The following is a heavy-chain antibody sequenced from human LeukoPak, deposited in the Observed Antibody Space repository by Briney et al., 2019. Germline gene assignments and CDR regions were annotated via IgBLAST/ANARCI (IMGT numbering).Heavy chain of an antibody. Sequence: SETLSLTCTVSGGSIGSGTYYWGWIRQSPGKGLEWIGSIYYSGSTNYNPSLKSRVTISVDTSKNQFSLKLSSVTAADTAVYYCARRGNYYGFDPWGQGTLVTVSS. CDR2: IYYSGST. CDR1: GGSIGSGTYY. V-gene: IGHV4-39*07. J-gene: IGHJ5*02. CDR3: ARRGNYYGFDP. D-gene: IGHD3-10*01.